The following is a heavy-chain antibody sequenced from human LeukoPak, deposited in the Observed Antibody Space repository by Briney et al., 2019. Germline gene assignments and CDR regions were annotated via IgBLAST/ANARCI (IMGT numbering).Heavy chain of an antibody. V-gene: IGHV4-59*01. J-gene: IGHJ4*02. CDR2: IYYSGST. CDR3: ARDLPVRYSGSYFDY. D-gene: IGHD1-26*01. Sequence: SETLSLTCTVSGGSISSYYWSWIRQPPGKGLEWIGYIYYSGSTNYNPPLKSRVTISIDTSKNQFSLKLSSVTAADTAVYYCARDLPVRYSGSYFDYWGQGTLVTVSS. CDR1: GGSISSYY.